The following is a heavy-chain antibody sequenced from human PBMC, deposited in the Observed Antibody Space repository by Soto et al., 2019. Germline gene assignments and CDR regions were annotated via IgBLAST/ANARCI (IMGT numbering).Heavy chain of an antibody. D-gene: IGHD6-19*01. CDR1: GFTVSSNF. CDR3: ARGAGYSSGWYDY. J-gene: IGHJ4*02. V-gene: IGHV3-53*04. CDR2: IYSGGTT. Sequence: EVQLVESGGDLVQPGGSLRLSCAASGFTVSSNFMSWVRQAPGKGLEWVSVIYSGGTTYYADSVKGRFTISRHNSKNTLYLQINSRRPEDTAVYYCARGAGYSSGWYDYWGQGTLVTVSS.